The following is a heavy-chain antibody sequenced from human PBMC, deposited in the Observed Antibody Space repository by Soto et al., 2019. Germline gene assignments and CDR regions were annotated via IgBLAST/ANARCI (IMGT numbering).Heavy chain of an antibody. J-gene: IGHJ5*02. CDR1: GYTFTSYG. CDR2: ISAYNDNT. Sequence: ASVKVSCKASGYTFTSYGISWVRQAPGQGLKKKRWISAYNDNTNYAQKLQGRVTMTTDTSTSTAYMELRSLRSDDTAVYYCARDRGNWNPGNWFDPWGQGTLVTVSS. CDR3: ARDRGNWNPGNWFDP. V-gene: IGHV1-18*01. D-gene: IGHD1-20*01.